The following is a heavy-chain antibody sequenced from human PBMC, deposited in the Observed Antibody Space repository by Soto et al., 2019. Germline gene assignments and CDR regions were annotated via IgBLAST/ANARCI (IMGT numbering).Heavy chain of an antibody. CDR3: ARHGPARDAFDI. J-gene: IGHJ3*02. Sequence: SETLSLNCTVSGGSISSYYWRWIRQPPGKGLEWIGYVYYSGSTNYNPSLKSRVTRSVDTSKNQFSLKLSSVTAADTAVYYCARHGPARDAFDIWGQGTMVTVSS. CDR2: VYYSGST. CDR1: GGSISSYY. D-gene: IGHD6-6*01. V-gene: IGHV4-59*01.